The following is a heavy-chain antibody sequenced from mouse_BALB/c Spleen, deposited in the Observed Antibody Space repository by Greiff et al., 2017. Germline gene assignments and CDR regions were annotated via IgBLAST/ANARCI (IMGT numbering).Heavy chain of an antibody. CDR2: ISSGSSTI. Sequence: EVKVEESGGGLVQPGGSRKLSCAASGFTFSSFGMHWVRQSPEKGLEWVAYISSGSSTIYYADTVKGRFTISRDTPKNTLLLQMTSLRSEDTAMYNCARGGNGDDGDYDMDYWGQGTSVTVSS. CDR3: ARGGNGDDGDYDMDY. V-gene: IGHV5-17*02. CDR1: GFTFSSFG. J-gene: IGHJ4*01. D-gene: IGHD2-2*01.